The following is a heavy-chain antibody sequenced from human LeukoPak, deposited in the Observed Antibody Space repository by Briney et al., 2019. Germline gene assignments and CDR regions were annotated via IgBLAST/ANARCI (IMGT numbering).Heavy chain of an antibody. D-gene: IGHD6-19*01. CDR1: GFSVSNKY. Sequence: GGSLRLSCAASGFSVSNKYMSWVRQAPGKGLEWVSVIYTGGDTYYAASVRGRFTISRDNSKNTVNLQMNSLRAEDTALYYCAGGQMFTSGGFDDWGQGTLVTVSS. V-gene: IGHV3-53*01. J-gene: IGHJ4*02. CDR3: AGGQMFTSGGFDD. CDR2: IYTGGDT.